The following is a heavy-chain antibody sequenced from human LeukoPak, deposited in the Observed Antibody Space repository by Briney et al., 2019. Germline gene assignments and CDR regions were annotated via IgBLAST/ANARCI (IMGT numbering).Heavy chain of an antibody. CDR1: GFTVSTNY. V-gene: IGHV3-7*05. J-gene: IGHJ4*02. Sequence: GGSLRLSCAASGFTVSTNYMSWVRQAPGKGLEWVANIKEDGSQKYYVDSVRGRFTISRDNAKDSLYLQMNSLRAEDTAVYYCARGDGNGWYAYWGQGTLVTVSS. D-gene: IGHD6-19*01. CDR2: IKEDGSQK. CDR3: ARGDGNGWYAY.